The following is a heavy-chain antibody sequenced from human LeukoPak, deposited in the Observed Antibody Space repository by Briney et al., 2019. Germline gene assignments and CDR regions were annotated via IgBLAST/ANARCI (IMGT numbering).Heavy chain of an antibody. Sequence: SETLSLTCAVYGGSVSGYYWSWIRQPPGKGLEWIGEIHHSGSTNYNPSLKSRVTISVDTSKNQFSLKLSSVTAADTAVYYCARERDRGAFDPWGQGTLVTVSS. V-gene: IGHV4-34*01. J-gene: IGHJ5*02. CDR3: ARERDRGAFDP. CDR1: GGSVSGYY. D-gene: IGHD5-24*01. CDR2: IHHSGST.